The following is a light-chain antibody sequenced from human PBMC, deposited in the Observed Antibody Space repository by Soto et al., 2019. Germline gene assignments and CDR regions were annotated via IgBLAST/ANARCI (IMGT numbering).Light chain of an antibody. J-gene: IGKJ5*01. CDR3: QQSGSSPPIT. CDR2: VTS. V-gene: IGKV3-20*01. CDR1: QSVYNNY. Sequence: EIVLTQSPGTLSLSPGERATLSCRASQSVYNNYLAWYQQKPGQAHRLLIYVTSSRATGIPDRFSGSGSGTDFTLTISRLEPEDFPIYYCQQSGSSPPITFGQGTRLEIK.